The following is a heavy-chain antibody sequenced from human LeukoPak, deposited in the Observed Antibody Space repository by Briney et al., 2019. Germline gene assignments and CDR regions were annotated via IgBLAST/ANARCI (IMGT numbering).Heavy chain of an antibody. V-gene: IGHV4-61*01. CDR1: GGSFSSGSYY. CDR3: AREDGIAAAGTHWYYYYYGMDV. Sequence: SETLSLTCTVSGGSFSSGSYYWSWIRQPPGKGLEWIGYIYYNGSTNYNPSLKSRVTISVDTFKNQFSLKLSSVTAADTAVYYCAREDGIAAAGTHWYYYYYGMDVWGQGTTVTVSS. J-gene: IGHJ6*02. CDR2: IYYNGST. D-gene: IGHD6-13*01.